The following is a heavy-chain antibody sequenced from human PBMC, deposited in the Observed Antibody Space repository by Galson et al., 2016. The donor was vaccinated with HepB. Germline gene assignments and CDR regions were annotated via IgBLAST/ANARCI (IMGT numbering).Heavy chain of an antibody. Sequence: SLRLSCAASGFTSSIYAMHWVRQAPGKGLEWVAVISYDGGNQYYADSVKGRFTISRDNSWNTLYLQMNNVRPGDMAVYYCARARGPGILPEPGRRRYYYGLDVWGQGTTVTV. J-gene: IGHJ6*02. D-gene: IGHD1-14*01. CDR2: ISYDGGNQ. CDR1: GFTSSIYA. CDR3: ARARGPGILPEPGRRRYYYGLDV. V-gene: IGHV3-30*04.